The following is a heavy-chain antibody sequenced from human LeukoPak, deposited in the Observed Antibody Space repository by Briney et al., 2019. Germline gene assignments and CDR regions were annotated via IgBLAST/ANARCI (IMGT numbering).Heavy chain of an antibody. D-gene: IGHD1-26*01. CDR2: ISGSGGST. V-gene: IGHV3-23*01. CDR1: GFTFSSYG. CDR3: AKVGDYSGSYLTFDY. J-gene: IGHJ4*02. Sequence: GGSLRLSCAASGFTFSSYGMSWVRQAPGKGLEWVLAISGSGGSTYYADSVKGRFTISRDNSKNTLYLQMNSLRAEDTAVYYCAKVGDYSGSYLTFDYWGQGTLVTVSS.